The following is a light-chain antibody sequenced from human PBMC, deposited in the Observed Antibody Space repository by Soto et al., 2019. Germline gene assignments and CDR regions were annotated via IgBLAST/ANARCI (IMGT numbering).Light chain of an antibody. Sequence: EIVLTPSPGTLSLSPVDRATLSCKASQSVADNYLAWYQQKPGQAPRLLIYAASRRAIGIPDTFSGSGSGTDFTLTISSLQPEDFAVYFCHQDFNLPWTFGQGAKVDIK. CDR3: HQDFNLPWT. V-gene: IGKV3-20*01. J-gene: IGKJ1*01. CDR1: QSVADNY. CDR2: AAS.